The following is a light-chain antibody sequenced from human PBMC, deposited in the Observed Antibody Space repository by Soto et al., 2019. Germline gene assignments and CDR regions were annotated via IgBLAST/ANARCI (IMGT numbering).Light chain of an antibody. V-gene: IGKV3-15*01. J-gene: IGKJ1*01. CDR3: QQYNNGPRP. CDR2: GAS. CDR1: QSVSSN. Sequence: EITLTQSPGTLSLSPAARASLPGRASQSVSSNLAWFQQKPGQAPRLLIYGASTRDTGIPARFSGSGSGTEFTLTISSLQSEDFAVYYCQQYNNGPRPFGQGTNVDIK.